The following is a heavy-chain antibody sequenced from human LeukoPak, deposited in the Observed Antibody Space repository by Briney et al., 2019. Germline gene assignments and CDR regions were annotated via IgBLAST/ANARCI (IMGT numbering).Heavy chain of an antibody. CDR1: GYSISSGYY. V-gene: IGHV4-38-2*02. Sequence: SETLSLTCTVSGYSISSGYYWGWIRQPPGKGLEWSGSICHSGSTYYNPSLKSRVTISVDTSKNQFSLKLSSVTAADTAVYYCARVDIVSGVVFDYWGQGTLVTVSS. J-gene: IGHJ4*02. CDR2: ICHSGST. CDR3: ARVDIVSGVVFDY. D-gene: IGHD3-16*02.